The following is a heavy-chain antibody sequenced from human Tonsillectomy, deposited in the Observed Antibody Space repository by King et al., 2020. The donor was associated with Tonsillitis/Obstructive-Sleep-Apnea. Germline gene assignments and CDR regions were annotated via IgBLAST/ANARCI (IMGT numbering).Heavy chain of an antibody. CDR1: GGSISSSSYY. J-gene: IGHJ6*04. V-gene: IGHV4-39*01. CDR3: AQKDV. CDR2: IYYSGST. Sequence: QLQESGPGLVKPSETLSLTFTVSGGSISSSSYYWGWIRQPPGKGLGLIGSIYYSGSTYYNPSLKSRVTISVDTSKNQFSLKLSSVTAADTAVYYCAQKDVWGKGTTVTVSS.